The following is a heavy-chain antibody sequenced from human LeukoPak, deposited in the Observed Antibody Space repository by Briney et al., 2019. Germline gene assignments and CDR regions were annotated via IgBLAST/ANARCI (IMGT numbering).Heavy chain of an antibody. CDR1: GGSFSGYY. D-gene: IGHD3-16*02. CDR2: INHSGST. J-gene: IGHJ4*02. CDR3: ARASXYYDYVWGSYRYIPCXFXX. Sequence: SETLSLTCAVYGGSFSGYYWSWIRQPPGKGLEWIGEINHSGSTNYNPSLKSRVTISVDTSKNQFSLKLSSVTAADTAVYYCARASXYYDYVWGSYRYIPCXFXXWGQXTLVTX. V-gene: IGHV4-34*01.